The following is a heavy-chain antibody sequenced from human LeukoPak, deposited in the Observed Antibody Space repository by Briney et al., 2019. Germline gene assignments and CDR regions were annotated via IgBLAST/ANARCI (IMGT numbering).Heavy chain of an antibody. Sequence: SQTLSLTCAVSGGSISSGGYSWSWLRQPPGKGLEWIGYIYHSGSTYYNPSLKSRVTISVDRSKNQFSLKLSSVTAADTAVYYCARGGYYDFWSGYYTPEYYFDYWGQGTLVTVSS. D-gene: IGHD3-3*01. J-gene: IGHJ4*02. CDR3: ARGGYYDFWSGYYTPEYYFDY. CDR2: IYHSGST. V-gene: IGHV4-30-2*01. CDR1: GGSISSGGYS.